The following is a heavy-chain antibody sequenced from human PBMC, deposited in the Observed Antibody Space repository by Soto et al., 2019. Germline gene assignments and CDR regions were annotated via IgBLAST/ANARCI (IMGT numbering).Heavy chain of an antibody. Sequence: ASXTLWLTWTVSGGSMRDYYWRWIRQSPGKGLEWSGYIYYTGTTKYNPSLKSRVTISVDSSKNQFSLKLDSVTAADTAVYYCARLGGYYQAFDSWGQGTLVTVSS. CDR1: GGSMRDYY. CDR2: IYYTGTT. D-gene: IGHD3-22*01. CDR3: ARLGGYYQAFDS. J-gene: IGHJ4*02. V-gene: IGHV4-59*08.